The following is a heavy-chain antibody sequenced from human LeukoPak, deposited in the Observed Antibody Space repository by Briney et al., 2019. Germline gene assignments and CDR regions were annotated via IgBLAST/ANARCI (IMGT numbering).Heavy chain of an antibody. D-gene: IGHD6-19*01. CDR1: GFTFSSYW. CDR2: INSDGSST. J-gene: IGHJ1*01. CDR3: ARDPRAIAVAGNEYFQH. Sequence: GGSLRLSCAASGFTFSSYWMHWVRQAPGKGLVWVSRINSDGSSTTYADSVKGRFTISRDNAKNTLYLQMNSLRAEDTAVYYCARDPRAIAVAGNEYFQHWGQSTLVTVSS. V-gene: IGHV3-74*01.